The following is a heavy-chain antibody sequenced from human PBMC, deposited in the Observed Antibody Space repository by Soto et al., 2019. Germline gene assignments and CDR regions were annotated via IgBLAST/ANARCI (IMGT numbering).Heavy chain of an antibody. CDR1: GGSINSYY. D-gene: IGHD2-15*01. J-gene: IGHJ4*02. CDR3: AAAPRY. CDR2: IYGSGST. Sequence: QVQLQESGPGLVKPSETLSLTCTVSGGSINSYYWSWIRQSPEKGLEWIGYIYGSGSTNYNPSLKSRVPTSAAASKNPFSPSLTSVTAADTAVDYCAAAPRYWGQGTLVTVSS. V-gene: IGHV4-59*01.